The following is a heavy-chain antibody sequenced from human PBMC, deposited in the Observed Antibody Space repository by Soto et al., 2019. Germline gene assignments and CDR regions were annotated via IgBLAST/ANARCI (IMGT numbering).Heavy chain of an antibody. CDR1: GGSFSGYY. CDR3: ARGVRFLEWLLPRKNNQNYFDY. V-gene: IGHV4-34*01. D-gene: IGHD3-3*01. J-gene: IGHJ4*02. Sequence: SETLSLTCAVYGGSFSGYYWSWIRQPPGKGLKWIGEINHSESTNYNPSHKSRVTISVDTSKNQFSLKLSTVTAADTAVYYCARGVRFLEWLLPRKNNQNYFDYWGQGTLVTVSS. CDR2: INHSEST.